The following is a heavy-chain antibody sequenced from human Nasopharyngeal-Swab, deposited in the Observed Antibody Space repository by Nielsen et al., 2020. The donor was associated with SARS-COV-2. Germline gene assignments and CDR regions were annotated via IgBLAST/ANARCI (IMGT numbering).Heavy chain of an antibody. CDR2: ISSSSSTI. V-gene: IGHV3-48*02. D-gene: IGHD2-21*01. CDR3: ARVGVVIAHYYYYGMDV. J-gene: IGHJ6*02. Sequence: GESLKISCAASGFTFSSYSMNWVRQAPGKGLEWVSYISSSSSTIYYADSVKGRFTISRDNAKNSLYLQMNSLRDEDTAVYYCARVGVVIAHYYYYGMDVWGQGTTVTVSS. CDR1: GFTFSSYS.